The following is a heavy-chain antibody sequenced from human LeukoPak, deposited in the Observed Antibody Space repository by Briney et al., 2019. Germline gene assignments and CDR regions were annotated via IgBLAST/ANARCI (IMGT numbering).Heavy chain of an antibody. CDR3: ARQGIAANWFDP. CDR1: GGSISSSSYY. D-gene: IGHD6-13*01. Sequence: SSETLSLTCTVSGGSISSSSYYWGWIRQPPGKGLEWIGSIYYSGSTYYNPSLKSRVTISVDTSKNQFSLKLSSVTAADTAVYYCARQGIAANWFDPWGQGTLVTVSS. J-gene: IGHJ5*02. CDR2: IYYSGST. V-gene: IGHV4-39*01.